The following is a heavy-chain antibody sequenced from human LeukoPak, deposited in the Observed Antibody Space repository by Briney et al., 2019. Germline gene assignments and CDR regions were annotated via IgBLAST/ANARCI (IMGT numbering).Heavy chain of an antibody. D-gene: IGHD5-18*01. V-gene: IGHV3-48*03. Sequence: GGSLRLSCAASGFTFSSYEMNWVRQAPGKGLEWVSYISSSGSTIYYADSVKGRFTISRDNAKNSLYLQMNSLRAEDTAVYYCARGLGQLWFDFDYWGQGALVTVSS. CDR3: ARGLGQLWFDFDY. CDR2: ISSSGSTI. J-gene: IGHJ4*02. CDR1: GFTFSSYE.